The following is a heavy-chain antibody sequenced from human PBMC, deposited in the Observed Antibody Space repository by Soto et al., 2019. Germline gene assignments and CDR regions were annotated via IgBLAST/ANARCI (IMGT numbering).Heavy chain of an antibody. CDR2: IRAYNGNT. Sequence: QVQLVQSGAEVKKPGASVKVSCKASGYTFTSYGISWVRQAPGQGLEWMGWIRAYNGNTNYAQKLQGRVTMTTDTPRSKAYRELRTLRSDAPAVYSCARNPPPADYWGQGTLVTVSS. V-gene: IGHV1-18*01. J-gene: IGHJ4*02. CDR1: GYTFTSYG. CDR3: ARNPPPADY.